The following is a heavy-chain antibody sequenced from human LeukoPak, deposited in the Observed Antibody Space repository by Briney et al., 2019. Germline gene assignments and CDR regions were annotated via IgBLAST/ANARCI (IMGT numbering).Heavy chain of an antibody. D-gene: IGHD6-19*01. J-gene: IGHJ4*02. CDR1: GGSFSGYY. Sequence: SQTLSLTCAVYGGSFSGYYWSWIRQPPGKGLEWIGEINHSGSTNYNPSLKSRVTISVDTSKNQFSLKLSSVTAADTAVYYCATQGPAVAGTRSDYWGQGTLVTVSS. V-gene: IGHV4-34*01. CDR2: INHSGST. CDR3: ATQGPAVAGTRSDY.